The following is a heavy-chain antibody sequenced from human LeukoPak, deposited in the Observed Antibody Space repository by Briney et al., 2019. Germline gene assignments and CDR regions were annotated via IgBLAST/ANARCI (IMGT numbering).Heavy chain of an antibody. Sequence: SGTLSLTCAVSGYSISSGYYWGWIRQPPGKGLEWIGSIYHSGSTYYNPSLKSRVTISVDTSKNQFSLKLSSVTAADTAVYYCATVDTAMVTSGYFDYWGQGTLVTVSS. CDR2: IYHSGST. J-gene: IGHJ4*02. CDR1: GYSISSGYY. CDR3: ATVDTAMVTSGYFDY. V-gene: IGHV4-38-2*01. D-gene: IGHD5-18*01.